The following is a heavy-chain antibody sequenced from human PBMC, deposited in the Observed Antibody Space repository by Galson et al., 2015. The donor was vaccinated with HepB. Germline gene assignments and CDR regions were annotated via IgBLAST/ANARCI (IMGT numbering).Heavy chain of an antibody. J-gene: IGHJ6*03. CDR1: GYSFTSYW. CDR3: ARISAAIHNYMDL. V-gene: IGHV5-51*01. Sequence: QSGAEVKKPGESLKISCKGSGYSFTSYWIGWVRQMPGKGLEWMGITYPGDSDTRYSPSFQGQVTISADKSINTAYLQWSSLKASDTAMYYCARISAAIHNYMDLWGEGTTVTVSS. CDR2: TYPGDSDT. D-gene: IGHD2-2*02.